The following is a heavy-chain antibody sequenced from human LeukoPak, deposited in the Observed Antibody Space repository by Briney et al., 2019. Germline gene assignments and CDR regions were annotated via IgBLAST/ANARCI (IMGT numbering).Heavy chain of an antibody. V-gene: IGHV4-4*07. D-gene: IGHD1-26*01. Sequence: SETLSLTSSVSGVSMNSNYLNWIRPPPGKGLEWIGLISGSGSTNYNPSLMSRVTMSLETSKRRFSLMLRSVSGAHTALYYSIVGPNQDFYDYWGQGTLVTVSS. CDR2: ISGSGST. CDR3: IVGPNQDFYDY. CDR1: GVSMNSNY. J-gene: IGHJ4*02.